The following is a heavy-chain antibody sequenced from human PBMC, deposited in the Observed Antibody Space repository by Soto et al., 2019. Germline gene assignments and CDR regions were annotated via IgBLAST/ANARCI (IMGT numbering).Heavy chain of an antibody. CDR1: GFTFSSYS. CDR3: AREGGYYDFWSGYSRYPDY. D-gene: IGHD3-3*01. Sequence: EVQLVESGGGLVQPGGSLRLSCAASGFTFSSYSMNWVRQAPGKGLEWVSYISSSSSTIYYADSVKGRFTISRDNAKNSLYLQMNSLRDEDTAVYYCAREGGYYDFWSGYSRYPDYWGQGILVTVSS. CDR2: ISSSSSTI. J-gene: IGHJ4*02. V-gene: IGHV3-48*02.